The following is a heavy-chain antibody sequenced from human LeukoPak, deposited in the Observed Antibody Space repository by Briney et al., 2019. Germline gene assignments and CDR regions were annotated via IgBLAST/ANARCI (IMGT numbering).Heavy chain of an antibody. CDR3: AKTDGCNRAATDY. CDR2: ISGSGGST. V-gene: IGHV3-23*01. D-gene: IGHD5-24*01. CDR1: GFTFSSYA. J-gene: IGHJ4*02. Sequence: PGGSLRLSCAASGFTFSSYAMSWVRQAPGKGLEWVSTISGSGGSTYYADSVKGRFTISRDNSKNTLYLQMNSLRAEDTAVYYCAKTDGCNRAATDYWGQGTLVTVSS.